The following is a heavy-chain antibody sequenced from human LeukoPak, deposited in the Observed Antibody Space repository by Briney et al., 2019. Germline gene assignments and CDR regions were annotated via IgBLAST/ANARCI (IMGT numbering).Heavy chain of an antibody. V-gene: IGHV1-3*03. J-gene: IGHJ5*02. D-gene: IGHD3-10*01. CDR3: ARGAKFRSYGSGTYYTSLPFDP. CDR1: GYTFTNYT. CDR2: INTGNGNT. Sequence: ASVKVSCKASGYTFTNYTTHWVRQAPGQRLEWMGWINTGNGNTKYSQEFQGRVTITRDTSASTAYMELSSLRSEDMAVYYCARGAKFRSYGSGTYYTSLPFDPWGQGTLVTVSS.